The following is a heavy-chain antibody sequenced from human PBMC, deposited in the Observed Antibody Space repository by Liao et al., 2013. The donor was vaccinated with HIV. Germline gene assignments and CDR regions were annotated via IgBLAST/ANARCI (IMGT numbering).Heavy chain of an antibody. CDR3: ASRRTGDPKMAY. J-gene: IGHJ4*02. D-gene: IGHD7-27*01. CDR2: FYSSGSA. V-gene: IGHV4-61*02. CDR1: GGSISSGSYY. Sequence: QVQLQESGPGLVKPSETLSLTCTVSGGSISSGSYYWSWIRQPAGKGLEWIGRFYSSGSANYNPSLKSRVTMSVDTSKNQFSLKLSSVTAADTAVYYCASRRTGDPKMAYWGQGTLVTVSS.